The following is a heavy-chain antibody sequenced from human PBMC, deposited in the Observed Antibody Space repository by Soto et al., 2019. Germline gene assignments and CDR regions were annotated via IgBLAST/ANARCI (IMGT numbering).Heavy chain of an antibody. V-gene: IGHV3-30-3*01. J-gene: IGHJ6*02. CDR2: ISYDGSNK. CDR3: ARVGVPAARRNYYYYGMDV. CDR1: GFTFSSYA. Sequence: QVQLVESGGGVVQPGRSLRLSCAASGFTFSSYAMHWVRQAPGKGLEWVAVISYDGSNKYYADSVKGRFTISRDNSKNTLYLQMNSLRAEDTAVYYCARVGVPAARRNYYYYGMDVWGQGTTVTVSS. D-gene: IGHD2-2*01.